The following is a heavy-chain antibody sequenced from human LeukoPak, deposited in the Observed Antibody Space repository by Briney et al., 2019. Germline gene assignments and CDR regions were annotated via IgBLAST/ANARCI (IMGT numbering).Heavy chain of an antibody. CDR1: GFIFSYYS. V-gene: IGHV3-48*04. J-gene: IGHJ4*02. CDR2: ITRSSSSI. D-gene: IGHD5-12*01. Sequence: GGSLRLSCAASGFIFSYYSMNWVRQAPGKGLEWVSYITRSSSSIYYADSVKGRFTISRDNAKNSLSLQMNSLRAEDTAVYYCARDLQGDSGYDWGFGYWGQGTLVTVSS. CDR3: ARDLQGDSGYDWGFGY.